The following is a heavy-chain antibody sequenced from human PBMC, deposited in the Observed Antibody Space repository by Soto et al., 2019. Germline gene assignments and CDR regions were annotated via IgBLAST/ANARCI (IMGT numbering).Heavy chain of an antibody. CDR3: ARALGVYSYGPNWFDP. CDR1: Y. CDR2: IYTSGST. V-gene: IGHV4-4*07. J-gene: IGHJ5*02. Sequence: YRSWIRQPAGKGLEWIGRIYTSGSTNCNPSLKSRVTMSVATAKNRFSLKLSSVTAADPAGYYCARALGVYSYGPNWFDPCGQGTLATVS. D-gene: IGHD5-18*01.